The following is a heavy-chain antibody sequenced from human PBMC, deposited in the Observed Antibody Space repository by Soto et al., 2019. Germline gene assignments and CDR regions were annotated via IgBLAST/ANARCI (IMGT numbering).Heavy chain of an antibody. Sequence: QLQLQESGSGLVKPSTTLSLTCAVSGGSISSGGYSWSWIRQPPGKGLEWIGYIYHSGSTYYNSSRTSRVTTTVDRSQNQFSRKLSSVTAADNAVYYCARVPGPWGQGPLVTVSS. CDR3: ARVPGP. J-gene: IGHJ5*02. CDR1: GGSISSGGYS. V-gene: IGHV4-30-2*01. CDR2: IYHSGST.